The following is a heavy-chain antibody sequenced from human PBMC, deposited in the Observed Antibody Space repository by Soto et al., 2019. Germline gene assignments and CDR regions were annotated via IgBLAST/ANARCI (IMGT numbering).Heavy chain of an antibody. Sequence: ASVKVSCKASGGTFSSYAISWVRQAPAQGLEGMGGIIPIFGTANYAQKFQGRVTITADESTSTAYMELSSLRSEDTAVYYCARRHYYDSSGQPYNWFDPWGQGTLVTVSS. V-gene: IGHV1-69*13. J-gene: IGHJ5*02. CDR3: ARRHYYDSSGQPYNWFDP. CDR1: GGTFSSYA. CDR2: IIPIFGTA. D-gene: IGHD3-22*01.